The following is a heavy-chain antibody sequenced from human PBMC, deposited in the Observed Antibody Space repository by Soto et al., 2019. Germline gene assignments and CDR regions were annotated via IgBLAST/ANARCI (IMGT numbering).Heavy chain of an antibody. V-gene: IGHV4-34*01. CDR3: ARGFPCLGAAGDYFDY. Sequence: SETLSLTCAVYGGSFSGYYWSWIRQPPGKGLEWIGEINHNGSTNYNPSLKSRVTISVDTSKNQFSLKLSSVTAADTAVYYCARGFPCLGAAGDYFDYWGQGTLVTVSS. J-gene: IGHJ4*02. D-gene: IGHD6-13*01. CDR2: INHNGST. CDR1: GGSFSGYY.